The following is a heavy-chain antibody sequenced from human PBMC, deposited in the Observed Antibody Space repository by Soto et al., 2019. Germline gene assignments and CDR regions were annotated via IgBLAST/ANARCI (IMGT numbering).Heavy chain of an antibody. CDR2: INPNSGDT. CDR1: GYTFTGYY. J-gene: IGHJ3*02. Sequence: QVQLVQSGAEVKKPGASVKVSCKASGYTFTGYYMHWVRQAPGQGLEWMGWINPNSGDTNYAQKFQGWVTMTRDTSISTDYMELSRLRSDDTAVYYCAREMTAAGMPDAFDIWGQGTMVTVSS. D-gene: IGHD6-13*01. CDR3: AREMTAAGMPDAFDI. V-gene: IGHV1-2*04.